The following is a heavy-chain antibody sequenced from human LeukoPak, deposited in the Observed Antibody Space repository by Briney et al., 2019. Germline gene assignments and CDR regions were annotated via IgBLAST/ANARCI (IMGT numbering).Heavy chain of an antibody. V-gene: IGHV4-59*01. Sequence: SETLSLTCTVSGGPIRSYYWSWIRQPPGKGLEWIGYIYYSGSTNYNPSLKSRVTISVDTSKNQFSLKLSSVTAADTAVYYCGRVDIAARPWYYFDYWGQGTLVTVSS. J-gene: IGHJ4*02. CDR1: GGPIRSYY. D-gene: IGHD6-6*01. CDR3: GRVDIAARPWYYFDY. CDR2: IYYSGST.